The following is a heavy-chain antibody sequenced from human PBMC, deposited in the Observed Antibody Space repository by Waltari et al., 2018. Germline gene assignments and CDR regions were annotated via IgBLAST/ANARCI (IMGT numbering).Heavy chain of an antibody. CDR1: GFTFSRYS. CDR2: ISSGGETT. CDR3: AKRLLEPQVGAFDI. J-gene: IGHJ3*02. D-gene: IGHD3-3*01. Sequence: EVQLLQSGGGLVQPGGSLRLSCAASGFTFSRYSLSWVRQAPGKGLEWVSAISSGGETTLYADSVKGRFTISRDNSKNTLSLQVSSLRAEDTAVYYCAKRLLEPQVGAFDIWGQGTIVTVSS. V-gene: IGHV3-23*01.